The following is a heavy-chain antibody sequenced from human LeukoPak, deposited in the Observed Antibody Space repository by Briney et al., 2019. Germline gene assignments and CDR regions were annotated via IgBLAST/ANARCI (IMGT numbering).Heavy chain of an antibody. CDR2: IYPGDSDT. J-gene: IGHJ4*02. CDR3: ARRGSGWYWDY. CDR1: GSLFTSYW. D-gene: IGHD6-19*01. V-gene: IGHV5-51*01. Sequence: GASLQISCKGSGSLFTSYWIGWVRQMPGKGLEWMGIIYPGDSDTRYSPSFQGQVTISADKSISTAYLQWSSLKASDTAMYYCARRGSGWYWDYWGQGTLVTVSS.